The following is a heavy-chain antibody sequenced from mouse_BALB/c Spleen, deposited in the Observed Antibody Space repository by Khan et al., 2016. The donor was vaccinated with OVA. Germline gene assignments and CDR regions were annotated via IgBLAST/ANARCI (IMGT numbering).Heavy chain of an antibody. Sequence: VRLQQSGTVLARPGASVKMSCKASGYTFTNYWMHWVKQRPGQGLEWIGTIYPGNSDPNYNQKFTGKAKLTAVTSTSTANMELSSLTNEDSAVYYCARNGFGNYEIWDYGGQGTTLTVSS. CDR3: ARNGFGNYEIWDY. V-gene: IGHV1-5*01. CDR1: GYTFTNYW. CDR2: IYPGNSDP. D-gene: IGHD2-1*01. J-gene: IGHJ2*01.